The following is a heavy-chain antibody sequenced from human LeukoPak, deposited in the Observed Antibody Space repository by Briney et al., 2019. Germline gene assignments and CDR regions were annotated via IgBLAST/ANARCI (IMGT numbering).Heavy chain of an antibody. Sequence: GASVKVSCKASGFTFTSYYMHWVRQAPGQGLEWMGIINPSGDSTTYAQKFQGRVTVTRDMSTSTVYVELSSLRSEDTAVYYCARAYYFGSGYSDYWGQGTLVTVSS. CDR2: INPSGDST. J-gene: IGHJ4*02. D-gene: IGHD3-10*01. CDR3: ARAYYFGSGYSDY. V-gene: IGHV1-46*01. CDR1: GFTFTSYY.